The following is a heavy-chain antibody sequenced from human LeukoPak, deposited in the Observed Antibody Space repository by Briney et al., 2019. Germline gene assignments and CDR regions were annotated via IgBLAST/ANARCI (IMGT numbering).Heavy chain of an antibody. D-gene: IGHD6-6*01. Sequence: GGSLRLSCTASGFSFSGHWMHWAHQLPGKGLVWVSRISPTGSTTSYADSVKGRFTVSRDNAKNTLYLQVNNLRAEDTAVYYCARGPNSNWSGLDFWGQGTLPTVSP. CDR1: GFSFSGHW. CDR3: ARGPNSNWSGLDF. V-gene: IGHV3-74*01. J-gene: IGHJ4*02. CDR2: ISPTGSTT.